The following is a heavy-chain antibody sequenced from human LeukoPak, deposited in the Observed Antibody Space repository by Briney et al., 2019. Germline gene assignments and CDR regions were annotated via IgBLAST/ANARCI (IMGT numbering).Heavy chain of an antibody. J-gene: IGHJ4*02. Sequence: PGGSLRLSCAASGFTFSSYGMHWVRQAPGKGLEWVSTITGSDDRTYYADSVKGRFTISRDFSKNTLLLQINSLRAEDTAIYYCAKGPQVGSGYHPNYWGQGTLVTVSS. CDR3: AKGPQVGSGYHPNY. CDR1: GFTFSSYG. D-gene: IGHD3-22*01. CDR2: ITGSDDRT. V-gene: IGHV3-23*01.